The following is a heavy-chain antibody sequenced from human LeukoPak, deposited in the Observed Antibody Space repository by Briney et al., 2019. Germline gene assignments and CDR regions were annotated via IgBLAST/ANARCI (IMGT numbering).Heavy chain of an antibody. CDR2: IYSGGST. D-gene: IGHD1-26*01. CDR1: GFAVSRNY. V-gene: IGHV3-53*01. J-gene: IGHJ4*02. CDR3: ARDRGVGMTLGLVY. Sequence: GGSLRLSCTVSGFAVSRNYMTWVRQAPGKGLEWISVIYSGGSTCYADSVKGRFTVSRDNSKNTVYLQMNSLTVEDTAVYFCARDRGVGMTLGLVYWGQGTLVTVSS.